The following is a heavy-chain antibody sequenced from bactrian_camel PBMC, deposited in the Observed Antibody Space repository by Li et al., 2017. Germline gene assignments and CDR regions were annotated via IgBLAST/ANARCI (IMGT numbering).Heavy chain of an antibody. CDR2: ISSDGTT. V-gene: IGHV3S53*01. J-gene: IGHJ4*01. CDR1: GSIFSMCA. D-gene: IGHD1*01. Sequence: QVQLVESGGGSVQAGGSLKLSCVVSGSIFSMCAMGWYKQAPGKQPLERELIASISSDGTTTYTDSVKGRVTISQDNAKNTLYLQMNSLKTEDTAVFYCGACGELPRTQGTQVTVS.